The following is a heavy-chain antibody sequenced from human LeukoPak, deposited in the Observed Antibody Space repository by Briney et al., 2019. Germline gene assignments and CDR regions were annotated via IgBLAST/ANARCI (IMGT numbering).Heavy chain of an antibody. V-gene: IGHV3-9*01. CDR3: ARVYSSSWHKTHYFDY. CDR1: GFTFDDYA. Sequence: SLRLSCAASGFTFDDYAMHWVRQGPGLGLEWVSGISWNSGSIGYADSVKGRFTISRDNAKNSLYLQMNSLRAEDTALYYCARVYSSSWHKTHYFDYWGQGTLVTVSS. D-gene: IGHD6-13*01. J-gene: IGHJ4*02. CDR2: ISWNSGSI.